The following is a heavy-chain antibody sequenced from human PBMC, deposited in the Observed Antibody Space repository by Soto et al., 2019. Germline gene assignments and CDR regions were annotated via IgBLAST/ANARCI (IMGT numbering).Heavy chain of an antibody. J-gene: IGHJ4*01. CDR2: THYRSKWYY. V-gene: IGHV6-1*01. Sequence: PSQTLSLTCAITGDSVSSNSACWSSLRQSPSRGLEWLGRTHYRSKWYYEYAVSVRGRITINPDTSKNQYSLQLNSVTPEDTAVYFCARGEQYSGRIFDYWGQGTLVTVSS. CDR1: GDSVSSNSAC. CDR3: ARGEQYSGRIFDY. D-gene: IGHD1-26*01.